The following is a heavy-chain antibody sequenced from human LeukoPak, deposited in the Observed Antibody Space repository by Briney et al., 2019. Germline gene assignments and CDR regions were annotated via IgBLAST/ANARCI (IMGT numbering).Heavy chain of an antibody. J-gene: IGHJ4*02. Sequence: ETLSLPCTLSGGSISSSSYLWGRLRQPPGKGREWIGSIYYGRSTYYSPSLKGRVTISVDTSKNQFSLKLSSVTAADTAVYYCARYRRATTVTTRGEFDYWGQGTLVTVAS. CDR1: GGSISSSSYL. CDR3: ARYRRATTVTTRGEFDY. CDR2: IYYGRST. D-gene: IGHD4-17*01. V-gene: IGHV4-39*01.